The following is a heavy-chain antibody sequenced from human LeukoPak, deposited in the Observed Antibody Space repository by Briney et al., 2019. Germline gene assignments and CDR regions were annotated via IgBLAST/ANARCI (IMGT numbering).Heavy chain of an antibody. CDR1: GGSISSSSYY. CDR2: IYYSGST. CDR3: ARVELWWRSVDY. V-gene: IGHV4-39*07. D-gene: IGHD2-21*01. J-gene: IGHJ4*02. Sequence: SETLSLTCTVSGGSISSSSYYWGWIRQPPGKGLEWIGSIYYSGSTYYNPSLKSRVTISVDTSKNQFSLKLSSVTAADTAVYYCARVELWWRSVDYWGQGTLVTVSS.